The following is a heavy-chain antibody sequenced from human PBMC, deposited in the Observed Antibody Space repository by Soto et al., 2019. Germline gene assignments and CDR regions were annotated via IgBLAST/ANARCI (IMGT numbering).Heavy chain of an antibody. J-gene: IGHJ6*02. V-gene: IGHV1-69*13. CDR2: IIPIFGTA. Sequence: GASVKVSCKASGGTFSSYAISWVRQAPGQGLEWMGGIIPIFGTANYAQKFQGRVTITADESTSTAYMELSSLRSEDTAVYYCARDRGAAADLDYGMDVWGQGTTVTVSS. CDR3: ARDRGAAADLDYGMDV. D-gene: IGHD6-13*01. CDR1: GGTFSSYA.